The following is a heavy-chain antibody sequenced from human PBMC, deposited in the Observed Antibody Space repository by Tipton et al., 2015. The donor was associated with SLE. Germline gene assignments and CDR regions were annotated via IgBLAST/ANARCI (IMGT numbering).Heavy chain of an antibody. D-gene: IGHD6-6*01. Sequence: TLSLTCVVYGGSFSGYYWSWIRQPPGKGLEWIGEIYHSGSTNYNPSLKSRVTISVDTSKNQFSLKVRSVTAADTAVYFCAKLAGRRFPFDPWGQGTLVTVSS. V-gene: IGHV4-34*01. CDR1: GGSFSGYY. CDR3: AKLAGRRFPFDP. J-gene: IGHJ5*02. CDR2: IYHSGST.